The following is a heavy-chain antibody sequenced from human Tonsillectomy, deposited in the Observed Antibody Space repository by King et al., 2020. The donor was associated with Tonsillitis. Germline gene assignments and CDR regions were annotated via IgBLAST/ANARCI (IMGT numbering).Heavy chain of an antibody. Sequence: LQLQESGPGVVKPSETLSLTCTVSGGSISSSDHYWAWIRPPPGKGLEWIGYMYYNGTFFYNPAPKSRITISGGTSENRFSLQLSSVTAADAAVYFCARSVSGSFDYWGQGALVTVSS. D-gene: IGHD2-15*01. CDR1: GGSISSSDHY. CDR2: MYYNGTF. V-gene: IGHV4-39*02. CDR3: ARSVSGSFDY. J-gene: IGHJ4*02.